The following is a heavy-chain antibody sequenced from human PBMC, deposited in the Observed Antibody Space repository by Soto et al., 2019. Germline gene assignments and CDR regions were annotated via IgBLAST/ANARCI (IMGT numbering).Heavy chain of an antibody. CDR3: ARDPYYGSGRGAFDI. Sequence: GGSLRLSCAASGFTFSSYSMNWVRQAPGKGLEWVSYISSSSSTIYYADSVKGRFTISRDNAKNSLYLQMNSLRAEDTAVYYCARDPYYGSGRGAFDIWGQGTMVTVSS. CDR1: GFTFSSYS. CDR2: ISSSSSTI. V-gene: IGHV3-48*01. D-gene: IGHD3-10*01. J-gene: IGHJ3*02.